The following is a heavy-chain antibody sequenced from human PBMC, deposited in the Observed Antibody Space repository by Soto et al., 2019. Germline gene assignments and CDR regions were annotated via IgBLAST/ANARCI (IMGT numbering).Heavy chain of an antibody. V-gene: IGHV3-23*01. CDR2: FRESGGTT. J-gene: IGHJ4*01. CDR3: AKDSHWAIISHTHYY. D-gene: IGHD2-2*01. CDR1: GFGFTFSTSA. Sequence: VQLSESGGGLVQPGGSLRLSCAASGFGFTFSTSAMSWVRQSPGKGLEWVSTFRESGGTTHYANSVKGRFTISRDTSKNILYLQMNSLRAEDTAIYYSAKDSHWAIISHTHYYWGHGTLVTVSS.